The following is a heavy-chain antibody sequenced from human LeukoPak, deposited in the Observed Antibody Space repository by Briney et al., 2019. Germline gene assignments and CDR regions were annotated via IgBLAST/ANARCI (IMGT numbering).Heavy chain of an antibody. V-gene: IGHV1-2*02. CDR2: INPNSGGT. CDR1: GYTFTGYY. D-gene: IGHD4/OR15-4a*01. Sequence: GASVKVSCKASGYTFTGYYMHWVRQAPGQGLEWMGWINPNSGGTNYAQKFQGRVTMTRNTSISTAYMELSSLRSEDTAVYYCARARQGAPNYYWFDPWGQGTLVTVSS. CDR3: ARARQGAPNYYWFDP. J-gene: IGHJ5*02.